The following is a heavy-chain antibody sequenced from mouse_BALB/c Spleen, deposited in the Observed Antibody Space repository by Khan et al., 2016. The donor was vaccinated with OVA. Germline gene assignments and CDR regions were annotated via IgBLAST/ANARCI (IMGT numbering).Heavy chain of an antibody. D-gene: IGHD1-1*01. V-gene: IGHV5-6*01. J-gene: IGHJ3*01. Sequence: EVELVESGGVLVKPGGSLKLSCAASGFTFSTYGMSWVRQIPDKRLEWVATISSGGSYTYYPDSVKGRFTISRDNAKNTLYLQMNSLNSEDTAMYCCARLAYYYNSEGFAYWGQGTLGTVSA. CDR1: GFTFSTYG. CDR2: ISSGGSYT. CDR3: ARLAYYYNSEGFAY.